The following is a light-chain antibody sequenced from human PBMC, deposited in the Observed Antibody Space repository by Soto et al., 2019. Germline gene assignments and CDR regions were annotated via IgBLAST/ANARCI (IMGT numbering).Light chain of an antibody. CDR2: EGS. J-gene: IGLJ1*01. CDR1: SGDVGSYNL. CDR3: CSYAGSSPFV. V-gene: IGLV2-23*03. Sequence: QSALIQPASVSGALGQSITISCTGTSGDVGSYNLVSWYQQHPGKAPKLMIYEGSKRPSGVSNRFSGSKSGNTASLTISGLQAEDEADYYCCSYAGSSPFVFGTGTKVPVL.